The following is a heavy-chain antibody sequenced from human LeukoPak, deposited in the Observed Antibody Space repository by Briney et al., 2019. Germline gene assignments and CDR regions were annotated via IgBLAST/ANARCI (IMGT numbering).Heavy chain of an antibody. V-gene: IGHV3-23*01. CDR2: ISGSGGST. J-gene: IGHJ4*02. D-gene: IGHD1-26*01. CDR3: AKAKRELPNYFDY. CDR1: GFTFSSYA. Sequence: HPGGSLRLSCAASGFTFSSYAMSWVRQAPGKGLEWVSAISGSGGSTYYADSVKGRFTISRDNSKNTLYLQMNSLRAEDTAVYYCAKAKRELPNYFDYWGQGTLVTVSS.